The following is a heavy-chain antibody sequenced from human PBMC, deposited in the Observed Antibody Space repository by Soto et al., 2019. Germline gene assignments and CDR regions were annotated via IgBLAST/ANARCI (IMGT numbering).Heavy chain of an antibody. Sequence: PGGSLRLSCAASGFTFSSYSMNWVRQAPGKGLEWVSSISSSSSYIYYADSVKGRFTISRDNAKNSLYLQMNSLRAEDTAVYYCAREPRNYYGSGSYLKGWFDPWGQGTLVTLSS. CDR3: AREPRNYYGSGSYLKGWFDP. D-gene: IGHD3-10*01. V-gene: IGHV3-21*01. CDR1: GFTFSSYS. CDR2: ISSSSSYI. J-gene: IGHJ5*02.